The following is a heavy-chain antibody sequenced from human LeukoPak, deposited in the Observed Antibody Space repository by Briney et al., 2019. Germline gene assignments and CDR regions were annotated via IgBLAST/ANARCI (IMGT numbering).Heavy chain of an antibody. D-gene: IGHD6-13*01. Sequence: GGSLRLSCAASGFTFSSYAMSWVRQAPGKGLEWVSAISGSGGSTYYADSVKGRFTISRDNSKNTLYLQMNSLRAEDTAVYYCARMWGSSWSYFDFWGQGTLVTVSS. J-gene: IGHJ4*02. V-gene: IGHV3-23*01. CDR1: GFTFSSYA. CDR3: ARMWGSSWSYFDF. CDR2: ISGSGGST.